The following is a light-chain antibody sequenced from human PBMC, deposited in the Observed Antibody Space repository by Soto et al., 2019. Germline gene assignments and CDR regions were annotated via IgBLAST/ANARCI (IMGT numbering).Light chain of an antibody. Sequence: EVVLTQSPVTLSLSPGERATLSCRASQSVGSFLAWYQQKPCQAPRLIIYDTSHRATGIPARFSGTESGTDFALIISGVEPEDFAVYFCQHRTNWRRTFGQGTKLDIK. CDR2: DTS. J-gene: IGKJ2*01. CDR1: QSVGSF. V-gene: IGKV3-11*01. CDR3: QHRTNWRRT.